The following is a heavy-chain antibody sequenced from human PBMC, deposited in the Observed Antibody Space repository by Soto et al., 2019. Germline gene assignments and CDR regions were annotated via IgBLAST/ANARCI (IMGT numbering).Heavy chain of an antibody. J-gene: IGHJ4*02. D-gene: IGHD1-26*01. CDR2: IVPMLRTP. CDR1: GGSFSDYA. CDR3: ARGLGGSYFPFDY. V-gene: IGHV1-69*11. Sequence: QVQLVQSGAEVKKPGSSGKVSCKASGGSFSDYAINWVGQAPGPGLEWMGGIVPMLRTPNYARKFQGRVTITADESTSTVSMELTSLTSDDTAVYYCARGLGGSYFPFDYWGQGTLVTVSS.